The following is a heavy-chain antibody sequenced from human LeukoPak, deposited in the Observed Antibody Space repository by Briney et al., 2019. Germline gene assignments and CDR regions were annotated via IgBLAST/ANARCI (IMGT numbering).Heavy chain of an antibody. CDR3: ARGNYYGMDV. CDR1: GGSISSYY. J-gene: IGHJ6*02. V-gene: IGHV4-59*01. CDR2: IYYSGST. Sequence: PSETLSLTCTVSGGSISSYYWSWIRQPPGKGLEWIGYIYYSGSTNYNPFLKSRVTISVDTSKNQFSLKLSSVTAADTAVYYCARGNYYGMDVWGQGTTVTVSS.